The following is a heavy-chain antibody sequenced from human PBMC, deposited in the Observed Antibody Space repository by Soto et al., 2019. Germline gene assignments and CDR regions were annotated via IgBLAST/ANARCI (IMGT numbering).Heavy chain of an antibody. J-gene: IGHJ6*02. D-gene: IGHD1-1*01. CDR2: IIPIFVTA. CDR3: EKSSASGPYWNVPPSYCGSGIDV. CDR1: GGTFSSYA. V-gene: IGHV1-69*12. Sequence: QVQLVQSGAEVKKPGSSVKVSCKASGGTFSSYAISWVRQAPGQGLEWMGGIIPIFVTANYAQKVQGRGTITADESTSKAYMSLRSLKSADPAVYYCEKSSASGPYWNVPPSYCGSGIDVWGQGTTVTLSS.